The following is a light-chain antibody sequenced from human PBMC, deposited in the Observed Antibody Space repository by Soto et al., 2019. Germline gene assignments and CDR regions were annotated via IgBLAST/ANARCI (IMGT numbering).Light chain of an antibody. Sequence: QSVLTQPPSASGSPGQSVTISCTGTSSDVGGYNYVSWYQQYPGKAPKLVIYEVTKRPSGVPDRVSASKSGNTASLTVSGLRAEDEADYYCSSYAGSNNFVFGSGTKLTVL. CDR1: SSDVGGYNY. CDR3: SSYAGSNNFV. CDR2: EVT. J-gene: IGLJ1*01. V-gene: IGLV2-8*01.